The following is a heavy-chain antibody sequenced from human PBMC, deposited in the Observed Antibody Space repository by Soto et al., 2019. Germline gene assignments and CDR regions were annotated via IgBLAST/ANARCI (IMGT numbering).Heavy chain of an antibody. CDR3: ARDYSGYRGSGRYYPDS. J-gene: IGHJ4*02. D-gene: IGHD3-10*01. CDR1: GFTFGSYS. Sequence: EVQLVESGGGLIQPGGSLRLSCAASGFTFGSYSMDWVRQSPERGLEWLSYISGSSNTIYYADSVKGRFTVPRDNDKNTLLLQMIRLRYDDTAVYYCARDYSGYRGSGRYYPDSWGQGTLVTVPS. V-gene: IGHV3-48*02. CDR2: ISGSSNTI.